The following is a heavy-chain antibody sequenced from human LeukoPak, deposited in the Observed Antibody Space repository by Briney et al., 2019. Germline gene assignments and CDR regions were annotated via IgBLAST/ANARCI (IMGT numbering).Heavy chain of an antibody. CDR1: GFTFSSYS. J-gene: IGHJ4*02. D-gene: IGHD1-26*01. V-gene: IGHV3-48*04. CDR2: ISSSSSTI. CDR3: ARAWGSRLLPDMGLNY. Sequence: GGSLRHSCAASGFTFSSYSMNWVRQAPGKGLEWVSYISSSSSTIYYADSVKGRFTISRDNAKNSLYLQMNSLRAEDTAVYYCARAWGSRLLPDMGLNYWGQGTLVTVSS.